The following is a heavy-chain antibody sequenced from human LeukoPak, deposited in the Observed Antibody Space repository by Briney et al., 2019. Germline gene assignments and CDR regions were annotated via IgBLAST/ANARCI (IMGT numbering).Heavy chain of an antibody. J-gene: IGHJ4*02. CDR1: GFTFSSYS. D-gene: IGHD1-26*01. CDR2: ISSSSSYI. Sequence: GGSLRLSCAASGFTFSSYSMNWVRQAPGKGLEWVSSISSSSSYIYYADSVKGRFTISRDNAKNSLYLQMSSLRAEDTAVYYCARDDSGSYYSPFDYWGQGTLVTVSS. V-gene: IGHV3-21*01. CDR3: ARDDSGSYYSPFDY.